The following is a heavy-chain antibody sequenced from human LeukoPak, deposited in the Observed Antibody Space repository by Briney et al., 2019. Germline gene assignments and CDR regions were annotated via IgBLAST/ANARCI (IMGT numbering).Heavy chain of an antibody. CDR3: AKGGERGSGSYYRVDY. CDR2: ISGSGISA. V-gene: IGHV3-23*01. D-gene: IGHD3-10*01. CDR1: GFTFNNHA. Sequence: GGSLRLSCAASGFTFNNHAKTWVRQAPGKGLEWVSIISGSGISAYYADSVKGRFTISRDNSKNTLHLQMNSLTAEDTAVYYCAKGGERGSGSYYRVDYWGQGTLVTVSS. J-gene: IGHJ4*02.